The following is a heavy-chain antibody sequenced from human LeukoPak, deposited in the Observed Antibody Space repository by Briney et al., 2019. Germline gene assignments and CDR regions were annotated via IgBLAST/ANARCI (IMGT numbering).Heavy chain of an antibody. Sequence: GGSLRLSCAASGFSFDDYDMSWVRQAPGKGLEWVSGINWNGGRTGYADSVKGRFTISRDNAKNSLYLQMSSLRAGDTALYYCAREEGGYFDYWGQGTLVTVSS. J-gene: IGHJ4*02. D-gene: IGHD3-16*01. CDR3: AREEGGYFDY. CDR1: GFSFDDYD. V-gene: IGHV3-20*04. CDR2: INWNGGRT.